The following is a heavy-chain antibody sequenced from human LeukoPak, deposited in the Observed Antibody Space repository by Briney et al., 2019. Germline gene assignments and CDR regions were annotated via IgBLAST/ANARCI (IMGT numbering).Heavy chain of an antibody. D-gene: IGHD6-19*01. CDR3: AKLTAAVHSSGWYWDY. Sequence: PGRSLRLSCAASGFTFSSYAMHWVRQAPGKGLEWVAFIRYDGSNKYYADSVKGRFTISRDNSKNTLYLQMNSLRAEDTAVYYCAKLTAAVHSSGWYWDYWGQGTLVTVSS. CDR1: GFTFSSYA. V-gene: IGHV3-30*02. CDR2: IRYDGSNK. J-gene: IGHJ4*02.